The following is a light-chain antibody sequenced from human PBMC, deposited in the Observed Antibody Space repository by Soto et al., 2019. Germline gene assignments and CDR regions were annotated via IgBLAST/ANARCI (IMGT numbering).Light chain of an antibody. V-gene: IGKV4-1*01. CDR1: QTVLYSSNNKNY. CDR2: WAS. Sequence: DIVMTQSPDSLAVSLGERATINCKSSQTVLYSSNNKNYLAWYQQKPGQPPKLLIYWASIRESGVPDRFSGRGSGTDFTLTISSLQAEDVAVYYCLQYYSSPYTFGQGTKLEIK. CDR3: LQYYSSPYT. J-gene: IGKJ2*01.